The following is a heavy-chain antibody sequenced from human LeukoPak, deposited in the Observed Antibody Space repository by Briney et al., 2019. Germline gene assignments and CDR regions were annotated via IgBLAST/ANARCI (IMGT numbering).Heavy chain of an antibody. D-gene: IGHD2-2*01. CDR2: INHSGST. V-gene: IGHV4-39*07. CDR1: GGSISSSSYS. J-gene: IGHJ6*03. Sequence: SETLSLTCTVSGGSISSSSYSWGWIRQPPGKGLEWIGEINHSGSTNYNPSLKSRVTISVDTSKNQFSLKLSSVTAADTAVYYCASVRKGYCSSTSCYAKGYYYYYMDVWGKGTTVTISS. CDR3: ASVRKGYCSSTSCYAKGYYYYYMDV.